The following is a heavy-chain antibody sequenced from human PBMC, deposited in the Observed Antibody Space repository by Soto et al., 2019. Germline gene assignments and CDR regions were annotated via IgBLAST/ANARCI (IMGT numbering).Heavy chain of an antibody. CDR1: GFIFSDYA. CDR2: ISYGGDNK. Sequence: QVQLVESGGGVVQPGRSLRLSSAASGFIFSDYAMHWVRQAPGKGLEWVAVISYGGDNKYYADSVRGRFAISRDNLKNTLYLQMNSLNPEDTAVYHCAKARHSTSWYGVEADFWGQGTLVTVSS. V-gene: IGHV3-30*09. CDR3: AKARHSTSWYGVEADF. J-gene: IGHJ4*02. D-gene: IGHD6-13*01.